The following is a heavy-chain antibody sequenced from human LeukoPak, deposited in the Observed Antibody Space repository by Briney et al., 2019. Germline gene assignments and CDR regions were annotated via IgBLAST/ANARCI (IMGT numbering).Heavy chain of an antibody. Sequence: SETLSLTCTVSGGSISSGSYYWGWIRQPPGKGLEWIGSIYYSGSTYYNPSLKSRATISVDTSKNQFSLKLSSVTAADTAVYYCAIAGWSSSWYNTDYYYMDVWGKGTTVTISS. CDR1: GGSISSGSYY. CDR2: IYYSGST. CDR3: AIAGWSSSWYNTDYYYMDV. V-gene: IGHV4-39*01. J-gene: IGHJ6*03. D-gene: IGHD6-13*01.